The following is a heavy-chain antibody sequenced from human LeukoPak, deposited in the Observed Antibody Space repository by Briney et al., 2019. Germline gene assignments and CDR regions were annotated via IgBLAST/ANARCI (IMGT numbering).Heavy chain of an antibody. D-gene: IGHD3-10*02. CDR3: AELGITMIGGV. V-gene: IGHV3-48*04. CDR1: GFTVSSNY. CDR2: ISDSSSTI. J-gene: IGHJ6*04. Sequence: GGSLRLSCAASGFTVSSNYMSWVRQAPGKGLEWVSYISDSSSTIYYADSVKGRFTISRDNAKNSLYLQMNSLRAEDTAVYYCAELGITMIGGVWGKGTTVTISS.